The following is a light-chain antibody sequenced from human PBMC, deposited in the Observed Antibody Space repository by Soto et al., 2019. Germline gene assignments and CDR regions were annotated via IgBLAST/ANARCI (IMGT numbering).Light chain of an antibody. CDR2: GAS. CDR3: HQYFSSPPSLT. V-gene: IGKV3-20*01. J-gene: IGKJ1*01. CDR1: QSVSSRY. Sequence: ETVLTQSPGTLSLSPGERATLSCRASQSVSSRYLAWYQQKPGQAPRLLIYGASTRATGITDRFSGGGSWTDFTLTINRLETEDVAVYYCHQYFSSPPSLTFGQGTKVEI.